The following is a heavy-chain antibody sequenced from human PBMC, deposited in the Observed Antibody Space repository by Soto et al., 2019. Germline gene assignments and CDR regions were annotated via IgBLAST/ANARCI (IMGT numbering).Heavy chain of an antibody. D-gene: IGHD3-22*01. J-gene: IGHJ4*02. Sequence: QVQLQESGPGLVKPSETLSLTCAVSGDSISSYYCMWIRQPPGKGLEAIGYLYYGRSANYNPSLKSRVTLSVDTSTNHCSLTLSSMTAADTAVYYCALRSMAVVPEYWGQGTLVTVSS. CDR3: ALRSMAVVPEY. V-gene: IGHV4-59*01. CDR1: GDSISSYY. CDR2: LYYGRSA.